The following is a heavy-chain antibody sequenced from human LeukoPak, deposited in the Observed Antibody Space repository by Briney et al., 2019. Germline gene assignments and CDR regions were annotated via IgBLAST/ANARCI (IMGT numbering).Heavy chain of an antibody. CDR1: GFTVSSNY. D-gene: IGHD6-19*01. Sequence: GGSLRLSCAASGFTVSSNYKNWVRQAPGKGLEWVSIIYSGGSTYYADSVKGRFTISRDNSKNTLYLQMNSVRAEDTAVYYCARDLGSGWNFDYWGQGTLVTVSS. CDR2: IYSGGST. V-gene: IGHV3-53*01. J-gene: IGHJ4*02. CDR3: ARDLGSGWNFDY.